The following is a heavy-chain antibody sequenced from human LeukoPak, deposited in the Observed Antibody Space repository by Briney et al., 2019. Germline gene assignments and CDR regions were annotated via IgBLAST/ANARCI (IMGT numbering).Heavy chain of an antibody. CDR1: GFTFTTYW. V-gene: IGHV3-23*01. Sequence: GGSLRLSCAASGFTFTTYWMSWVRQAPGKGLEWVSTISGSGGNTYCADSVKGRFTISRDNSKNTLYLQMNSLRAEDTAVYYCAKDFESPHSSSWYFDYWGQGTLVTVSS. CDR3: AKDFESPHSSSWYFDY. CDR2: ISGSGGNT. D-gene: IGHD6-13*01. J-gene: IGHJ4*02.